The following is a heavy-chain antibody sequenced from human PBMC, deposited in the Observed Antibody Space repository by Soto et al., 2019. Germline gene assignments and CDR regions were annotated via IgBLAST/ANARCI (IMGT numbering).Heavy chain of an antibody. D-gene: IGHD3-22*01. V-gene: IGHV2-5*02. CDR2: IYWDDDK. Sequence: HITLKESDPPLVKPTQTLTLTCTFSGFSLSTSGVGVGWIRQPPGKALEWLALIYWDDDKRYSPSLKSRLTSTKDTSQSQVHLTMTNMDALDTATYYCAQISTGPSGYYYYLDYWGQGTLVTVSS. J-gene: IGHJ4*02. CDR1: GFSLSTSGVG. CDR3: AQISTGPSGYYYYLDY.